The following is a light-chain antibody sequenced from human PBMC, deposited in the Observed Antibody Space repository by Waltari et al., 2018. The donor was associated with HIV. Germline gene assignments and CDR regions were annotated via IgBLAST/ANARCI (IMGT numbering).Light chain of an antibody. CDR1: NIGSKS. CDR3: QVWDSSSDHYVV. Sequence: SYVLTQPPSLSVAPGKTARITCGGDNIGSKSVHWYQQKPGQAPVLVIYDDSDRPSGIPERVSGSNSGNTATLTSSRVEAGDEADYYCQVWDSSSDHYVVFGGGTKLTVL. V-gene: IGLV3-21*04. J-gene: IGLJ2*01. CDR2: DDS.